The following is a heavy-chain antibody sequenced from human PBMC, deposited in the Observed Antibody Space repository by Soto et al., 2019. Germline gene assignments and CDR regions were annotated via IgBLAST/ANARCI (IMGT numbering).Heavy chain of an antibody. Sequence: QVQLQESGPGLVKPSQTLSLTCTVSGGSISSGGYYWSWIRQYPGKGLEWIGYIYYGGSTYYKPSLKSRVTISVDTSKNQFSLRLSSVTAADTAVYYCARSRDSTGWYYFDYWGQGTLVTVSS. V-gene: IGHV4-31*03. CDR3: ARSRDSTGWYYFDY. CDR2: IYYGGST. D-gene: IGHD6-19*01. J-gene: IGHJ4*02. CDR1: GGSISSGGYY.